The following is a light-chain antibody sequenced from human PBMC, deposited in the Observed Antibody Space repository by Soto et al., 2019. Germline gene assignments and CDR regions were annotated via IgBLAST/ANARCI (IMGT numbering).Light chain of an antibody. V-gene: IGKV3-11*01. CDR3: QQRSTWPLT. J-gene: IGKJ4*01. Sequence: EIVLTQSPATLSLSAGERATLSCRVSQSVGAYLAWYQQRPGQAPRLLMYDASRRATGIPVRFSGSGSGTDFTLSITNLEPEDFAVYYCQQRSTWPLTFGGGTKVEIK. CDR2: DAS. CDR1: QSVGAY.